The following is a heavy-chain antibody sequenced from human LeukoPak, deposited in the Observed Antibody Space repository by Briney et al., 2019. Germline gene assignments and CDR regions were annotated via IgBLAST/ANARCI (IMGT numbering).Heavy chain of an antibody. Sequence: GGSLRLSCAASGFTFSSYSMNWVRQAPGKGLEWVSYINGGSSPIYYADSVRGRFTISRGNSKNTLYLQMNSLRAEDTAVYYCAKRGIAANQLYFQHWGQGTLVTVSS. CDR1: GFTFSSYS. J-gene: IGHJ1*01. CDR3: AKRGIAANQLYFQH. V-gene: IGHV3-48*01. CDR2: INGGSSPI. D-gene: IGHD6-13*01.